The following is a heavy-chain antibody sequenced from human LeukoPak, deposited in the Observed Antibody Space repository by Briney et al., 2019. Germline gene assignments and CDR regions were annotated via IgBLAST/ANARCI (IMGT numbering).Heavy chain of an antibody. J-gene: IGHJ2*01. V-gene: IGHV3-23*01. CDR1: GFTFSNYA. CDR3: AKDRGNRYWSFDL. D-gene: IGHD1-14*01. CDR2: ISGSGDST. Sequence: GGSLRLSCVVSGFTFSNYAMSWGRQAPGKGLEWGSGISGSGDSTYYTDSVKGGVTISRDNTKNTVYLQMNSLRAEDTAVYSCAKDRGNRYWSFDLWGRGTLVSVSS.